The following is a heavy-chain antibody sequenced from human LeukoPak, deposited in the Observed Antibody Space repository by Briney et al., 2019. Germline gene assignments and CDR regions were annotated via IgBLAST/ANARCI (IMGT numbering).Heavy chain of an antibody. CDR3: IRGGATRDDIDY. CDR2: ISGSGTGT. V-gene: IGHV3-23*01. Sequence: PGGSLRLSCAASGFTFRSNAMSWVRQAPGKGLEWVSAISGSGTGTWYADSVKGRFTISRDNSKNTLYLQINSLRAEDTAVYYCIRGGATRDDIDYWGQGTLVTVSS. J-gene: IGHJ4*02. D-gene: IGHD1-26*01. CDR1: GFTFRSNA.